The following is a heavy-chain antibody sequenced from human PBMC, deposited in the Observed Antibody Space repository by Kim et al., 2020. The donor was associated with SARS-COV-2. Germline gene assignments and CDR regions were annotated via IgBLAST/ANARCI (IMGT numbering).Heavy chain of an antibody. V-gene: IGHV4-34*01. D-gene: IGHD2-15*01. CDR2: INHSGST. Sequence: SETPSRTCAVYGGSFSGYYWSWIRQPPGKGLEWIGEINHSGSTNYNPSLKSRVTISVDTSKNQFSLKLSSVTAADTAVYYCARGPRVGGFSGMDVWGQGTTVTVSS. J-gene: IGHJ6*02. CDR1: GGSFSGYY. CDR3: ARGPRVGGFSGMDV.